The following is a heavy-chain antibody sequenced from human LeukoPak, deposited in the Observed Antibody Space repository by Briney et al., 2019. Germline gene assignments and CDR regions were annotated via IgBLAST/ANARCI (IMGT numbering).Heavy chain of an antibody. V-gene: IGHV1-69*04. Sequence: GGSLRLSCAASGCTFSSYAISWVRQAPGQGLEWMGRIIPILGIANYAQKFQGRVTITADKSTSTAYMELSSLRSEDTAVYYCASYSSGWYYYGMDVWGQGTTVTVSS. D-gene: IGHD6-19*01. CDR1: GCTFSSYA. J-gene: IGHJ6*02. CDR3: ASYSSGWYYYGMDV. CDR2: IIPILGIA.